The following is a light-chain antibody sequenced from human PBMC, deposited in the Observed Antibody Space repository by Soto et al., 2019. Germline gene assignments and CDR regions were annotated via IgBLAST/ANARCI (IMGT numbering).Light chain of an antibody. CDR2: RAS. J-gene: IGKJ5*01. CDR1: QSVSDN. V-gene: IGKV3-15*01. CDR3: QQYNSWPIT. Sequence: MTQSPDTLYVSPGERVTLSCRASQSVSDNLAWYQQKPGQGPRLLVYRASTRTLGIPARFSGSESGTEFTLTISSLQSEDFAVYYCQQYNSWPITFGQGTRREIK.